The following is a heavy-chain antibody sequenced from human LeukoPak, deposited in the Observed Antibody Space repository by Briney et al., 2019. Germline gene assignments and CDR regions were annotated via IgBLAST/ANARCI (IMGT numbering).Heavy chain of an antibody. CDR2: ISFDGSNK. CDR3: AGVSESGWYYFDY. CDR1: GFTFSNFA. J-gene: IGHJ4*02. D-gene: IGHD6-19*01. V-gene: IGHV3-30*03. Sequence: GGSLRLSCAASGFTFSNFAMHWVRQAPGKGLQWVAVISFDGSNKYYADSVKGRFSISRDNSKDTLHLRMSSLRDEDTAVYFCAGVSESGWYYFDYWGQGTLVTVSS.